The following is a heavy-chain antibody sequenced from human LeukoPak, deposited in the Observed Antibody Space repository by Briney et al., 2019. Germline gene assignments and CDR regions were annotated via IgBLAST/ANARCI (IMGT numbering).Heavy chain of an antibody. J-gene: IGHJ4*02. CDR3: ARVFGGVDYYDSSGYLATDY. V-gene: IGHV1-3*04. Sequence: ASVKVSCKASGYTFTNYAMHWVRQAPGQRLEWMGWINTGNGNTKYSQEFQGRVTITRDTSTSTAYMELRSLRSDDTAVYYCARVFGGVDYYDSSGYLATDYWGQGTLVTVSS. D-gene: IGHD3-22*01. CDR1: GYTFTNYA. CDR2: INTGNGNT.